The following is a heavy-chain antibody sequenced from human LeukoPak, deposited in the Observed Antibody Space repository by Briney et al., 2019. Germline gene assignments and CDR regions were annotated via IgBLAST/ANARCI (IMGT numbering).Heavy chain of an antibody. J-gene: IGHJ5*02. V-gene: IGHV4-31*03. D-gene: IGHD6-6*01. CDR3: ARDVSSMFPNWFDP. CDR1: GDSISSRTYY. CDR2: IWNSGNT. Sequence: PSETLSLTCSVSGDSISSRTYYWPWIRQHPERGLEWIGYIWNSGNTNYNPALKSRVTISVDTSKNQFSLKLASVTAADTAIYYCARDVSSMFPNWFDPWGQGILVIVSS.